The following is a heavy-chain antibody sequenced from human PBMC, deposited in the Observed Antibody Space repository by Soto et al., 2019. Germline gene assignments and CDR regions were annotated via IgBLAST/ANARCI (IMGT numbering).Heavy chain of an antibody. Sequence: GGSLRLSCAASGFSFIGKYMSWVRQAPGKGLEWVSIIYSGDSTYYADSVRGRFTISRDSSKNTLHLQMNSLRAEDTAVYYCASREWRYYDNGPDYWGQGTLVTVSS. V-gene: IGHV3-53*01. D-gene: IGHD3-22*01. CDR2: IYSGDST. J-gene: IGHJ4*02. CDR1: GFSFIGKY. CDR3: ASREWRYYDNGPDY.